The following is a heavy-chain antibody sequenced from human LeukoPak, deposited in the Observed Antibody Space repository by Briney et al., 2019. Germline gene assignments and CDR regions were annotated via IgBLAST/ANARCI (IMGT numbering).Heavy chain of an antibody. CDR2: INHSGST. D-gene: IGHD4-17*01. CDR1: GGSFSGYY. Sequence: NPSETLSLTCAVYGGSFSGYYWSWIRQPPGKGLEWIGEINHSGSTNYNPSLKSRVTISVDMSKNQFSLKLSSVTAADTAVYYCAREDPQTTVPEGLDVWGQGTTVTVSS. CDR3: AREDPQTTVPEGLDV. V-gene: IGHV4-34*01. J-gene: IGHJ6*02.